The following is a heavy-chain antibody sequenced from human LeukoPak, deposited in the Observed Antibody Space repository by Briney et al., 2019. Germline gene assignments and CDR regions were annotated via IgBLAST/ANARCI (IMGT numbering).Heavy chain of an antibody. CDR1: GGSISSYY. J-gene: IGHJ3*02. CDR2: IYYSGST. Sequence: SETLSLTCTVSGGSISSYYWSWIRQPPGKGLEWIGYIYYSGSTNYNPSLKSRVTISVDTSKNQFSPKLSSVTAADTAVYYCARDRAVPALSDAFDIWGQGTMVTVSS. D-gene: IGHD2-2*01. CDR3: ARDRAVPALSDAFDI. V-gene: IGHV4-59*01.